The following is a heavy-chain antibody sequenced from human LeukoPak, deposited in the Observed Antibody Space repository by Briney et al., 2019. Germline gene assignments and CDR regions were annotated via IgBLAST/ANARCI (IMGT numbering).Heavy chain of an antibody. CDR1: GGSISSGGYY. CDR2: IYHSGST. J-gene: IGHJ4*01. D-gene: IGHD2-2*01. Sequence: SETLSLTCTVSGGSISSGGYYWSWIRQPPGKGLEWIGYIYHSGSTYYNPSLKSRVTISVDRSKNQFSLKLSSVTAADTAVYYCARGGDIVVVPAAIHYWGHGTLVTVSS. CDR3: ARGGDIVVVPAAIHY. V-gene: IGHV4-30-2*01.